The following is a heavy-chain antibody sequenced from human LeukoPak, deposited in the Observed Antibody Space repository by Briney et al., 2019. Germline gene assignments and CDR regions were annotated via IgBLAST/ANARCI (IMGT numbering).Heavy chain of an antibody. CDR2: IYYSGST. J-gene: IGHJ4*02. Sequence: SETLSLTCTVSGGSISSSSYYWGWIRQPPGKGLEWIGYIYYSGSTNYNPSLKSRVTISVDTSKNQFSLKLSSVTAADTAVYYCARDDGSGWYVGFDYWGQGTLVTVSS. CDR3: ARDDGSGWYVGFDY. V-gene: IGHV4-61*01. D-gene: IGHD6-19*01. CDR1: GGSISSSSYY.